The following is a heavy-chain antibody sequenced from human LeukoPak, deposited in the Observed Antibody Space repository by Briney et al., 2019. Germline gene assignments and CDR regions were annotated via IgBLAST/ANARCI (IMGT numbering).Heavy chain of an antibody. V-gene: IGHV3-33*01. CDR3: ATDISTHYFGS. CDR1: GISFRSYG. CDR2: IWYDASNK. D-gene: IGHD3-9*01. Sequence: GRSLRLSCAASGISFRSYGMHWVRQAPGKGLGWVTFIWYDASNKYYAESVKGRFTISRDNSRNTVFLQMNSLRAEDTAIYYCATDISTHYFGSWGQGTLVTVSS. J-gene: IGHJ4*02.